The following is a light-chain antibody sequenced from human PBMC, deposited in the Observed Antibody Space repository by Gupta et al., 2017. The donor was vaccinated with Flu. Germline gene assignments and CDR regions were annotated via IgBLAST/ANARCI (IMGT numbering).Light chain of an antibody. CDR1: PSLVHRHGNTY. V-gene: IGKV2-30*02. J-gene: IGKJ1*01. Sequence: DVVLTQSPLSLPFPLRQPTSTPSRSSPSLVHRHGNTYFTWLQQRPGQSPRRLNYRVSKRDSGVPDRSSGRGSGTDFTMKSSRVEAEDVGVYYCMQGTHWQTFGEGTKVEIK. CDR3: MQGTHWQT. CDR2: RVS.